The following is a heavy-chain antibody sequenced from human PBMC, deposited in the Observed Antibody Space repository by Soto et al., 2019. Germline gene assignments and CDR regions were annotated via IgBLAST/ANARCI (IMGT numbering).Heavy chain of an antibody. CDR1: GFTFSSYA. CDR2: ISGSGGST. CDR3: AKGNSWSPALVLDI. Sequence: GGSVRLSCAAPGFTFSSYAMNWVRQAPGKGLEWVSAISGSGGSTYYADSVKGRFTISRDSSKNTLYLQMNSLRAEDTAVYYCAKGNSWSPALVLDIWGQGTMVTVSS. V-gene: IGHV3-23*01. D-gene: IGHD1-7*01. J-gene: IGHJ3*02.